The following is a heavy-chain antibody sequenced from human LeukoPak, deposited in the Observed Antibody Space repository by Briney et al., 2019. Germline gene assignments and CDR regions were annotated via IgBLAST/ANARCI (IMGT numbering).Heavy chain of an antibody. V-gene: IGHV3-53*01. Sequence: PGGSLRLSCAASGFTVSSNYMSWVRQAPGKGLEWVSVIYSGGSTYYADSVKGRFTISRDNAKNSLYLQMNSLRAEDTAVYYCARSLTGVTSYWGQGTLVTVSS. CDR2: IYSGGST. D-gene: IGHD7-27*01. CDR3: ARSLTGVTSY. CDR1: GFTVSSNY. J-gene: IGHJ4*02.